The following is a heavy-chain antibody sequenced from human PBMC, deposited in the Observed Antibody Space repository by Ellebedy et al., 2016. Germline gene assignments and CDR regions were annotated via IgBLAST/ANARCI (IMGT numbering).Heavy chain of an antibody. D-gene: IGHD6-19*01. CDR2: ISWNSGSI. CDR3: AKDGGQQWLFRYYFDY. J-gene: IGHJ4*02. CDR1: GFTFDDYA. V-gene: IGHV3-9*01. Sequence: GGSLRLSCAASGFTFDDYAMHWVRQAPGKGLEWVSGISWNSGSIGYADSVKGRFTISRDNAKNSLYLQMNSLRAEDTALYYCAKDGGQQWLFRYYFDYWGQGTLVTVSS.